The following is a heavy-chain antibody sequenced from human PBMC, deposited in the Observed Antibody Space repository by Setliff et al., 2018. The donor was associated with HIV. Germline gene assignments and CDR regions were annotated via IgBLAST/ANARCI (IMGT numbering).Heavy chain of an antibody. Sequence: SETLSLTCTVSGGSISPSSDYWGWSCQPPGKGLEWIGSVYFTGSTNYNPSRKSRVTISVDTSKNQFSLKLRSVTAADTALYYCSRENGRYFDRSQPRDAFDIWGQGTMVTVS. CDR1: GGSISPSSDY. CDR2: VYFTGST. D-gene: IGHD3-9*01. V-gene: IGHV4-39*07. CDR3: SRENGRYFDRSQPRDAFDI. J-gene: IGHJ3*02.